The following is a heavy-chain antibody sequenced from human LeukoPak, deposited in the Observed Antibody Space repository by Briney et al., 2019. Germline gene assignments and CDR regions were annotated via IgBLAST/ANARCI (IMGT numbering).Heavy chain of an antibody. CDR3: ARRASLGVVVPAAMPYYYMGV. J-gene: IGHJ6*03. V-gene: IGHV4-4*09. CDR2: IYTSGST. Sequence: PSETLSLTCTVSGGSISSYYWSWIRQPPGKGLEWIGYIYTSGSTNYNPSLKSRVTISVDTSKNQFSLKLSSVAAADTAVYYCARRASLGVVVPAAMPYYYMGVWGKGTTVTVSS. D-gene: IGHD2-2*01. CDR1: GGSISSYY.